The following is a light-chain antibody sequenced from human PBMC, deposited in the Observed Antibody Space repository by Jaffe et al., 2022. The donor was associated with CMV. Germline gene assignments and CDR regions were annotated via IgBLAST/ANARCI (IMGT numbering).Light chain of an antibody. CDR3: SSYTSSISWV. CDR1: SSDVGSYNR. J-gene: IGLJ3*02. V-gene: IGLV2-18*02. Sequence: QSALTQPPSVSGSPGQSVTISCTGTSSDVGSYNRVSWYQQPPGTAPKLIIYEVTNRPSGVPNRFSGSKSGNTASLTISGLQAEDEADYYCSSYTSSISWVFGGGTKLTVL. CDR2: EVT.